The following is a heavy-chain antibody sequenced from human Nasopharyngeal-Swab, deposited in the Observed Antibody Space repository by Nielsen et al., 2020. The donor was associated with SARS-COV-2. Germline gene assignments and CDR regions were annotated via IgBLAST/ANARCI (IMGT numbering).Heavy chain of an antibody. D-gene: IGHD5-18*01. J-gene: IGHJ6*02. CDR1: GFTVSSNY. V-gene: IGHV3-53*01. Sequence: GESLKISCAASGFTVSSNYMSWVRQAPGKGLEWVSVIYSGGSTYYADSAKGRFTISRDNSKNTLYLQMNSLRAEDTAVYYCASARSGYSYGPGYYYYGMDVWGQGTTVTVSS. CDR3: ASARSGYSYGPGYYYYGMDV. CDR2: IYSGGST.